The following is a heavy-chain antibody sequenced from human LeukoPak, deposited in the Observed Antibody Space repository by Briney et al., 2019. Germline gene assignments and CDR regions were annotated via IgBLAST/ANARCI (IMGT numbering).Heavy chain of an antibody. Sequence: GGSLRLSCAASGFSFGYYAMTWVRQAPGKELEWVSSINYSGGSSTYTDSVKGRFTTSRDNSKNTLFLQMNSLRAEDTAIYYCAKLSSGSPSNFQHWGRGTLVTVSS. J-gene: IGHJ1*01. V-gene: IGHV3-23*05. CDR1: GFSFGYYA. CDR2: INYSGGSS. CDR3: AKLSSGSPSNFQH. D-gene: IGHD1-26*01.